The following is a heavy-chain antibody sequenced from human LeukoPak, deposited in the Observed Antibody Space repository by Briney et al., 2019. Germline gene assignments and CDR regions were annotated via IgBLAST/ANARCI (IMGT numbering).Heavy chain of an antibody. J-gene: IGHJ4*02. CDR3: ARSCSSTSCPFDY. D-gene: IGHD2-2*01. CDR2: INPNSGGT. V-gene: IGHV1-2*02. CDR1: GYTFTSYG. Sequence: ASVKVSCKASGYTFTSYGISWVRQAPGQGLEWMGWINPNSGGTNYAQKFQGRVTMTRDTSISTAYMELSRLRSDDTAVYYCARSCSSTSCPFDYWGQGTLVTVSP.